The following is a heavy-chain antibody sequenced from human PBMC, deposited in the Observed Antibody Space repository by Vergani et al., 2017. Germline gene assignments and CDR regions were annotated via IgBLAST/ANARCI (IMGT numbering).Heavy chain of an antibody. V-gene: IGHV3-33*01. D-gene: IGHD3-3*01. CDR3: ARDRFAYYDFWKPYYYGMDV. CDR2: IWYDGSNK. Sequence: QVQLVESGGGVVQPGRSLRLSCAASGFTFSSYGMHWVRQAPGKGLEWVAVIWYDGSNKYYADSVKGRFTISRDNSKNTLYLQMNSLRAEDTAVYYCARDRFAYYDFWKPYYYGMDVWGQGTTVTVSS. J-gene: IGHJ6*02. CDR1: GFTFSSYG.